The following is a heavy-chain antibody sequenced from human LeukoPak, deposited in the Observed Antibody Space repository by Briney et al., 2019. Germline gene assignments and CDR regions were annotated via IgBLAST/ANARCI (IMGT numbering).Heavy chain of an antibody. CDR3: ATRYCSSTSCYFDY. CDR2: IYHSGST. D-gene: IGHD2-2*01. V-gene: IGHV4-4*02. J-gene: IGHJ4*02. Sequence: PSGTLSLTCAVSGGSISSSNWWSWVRQPPGKGLEWIGEIYHSGSTNYNPSLKSRVTISVDKSKNQFSLKLSSVTAADTAVYYCATRYCSSTSCYFDYWGQGTLVTVSS. CDR1: GGSISSSNW.